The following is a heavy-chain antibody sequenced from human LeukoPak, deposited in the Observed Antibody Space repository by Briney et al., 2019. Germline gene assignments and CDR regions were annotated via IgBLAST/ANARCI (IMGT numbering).Heavy chain of an antibody. J-gene: IGHJ4*02. V-gene: IGHV1-69*04. D-gene: IGHD6-19*01. CDR3: ARVSSGRDY. CDR2: IIPILGIA. CDR1: GYTFTGNH. Sequence: ASVKVSCKASGYTFTGNHMHWVRQAPGQGLEWMGRIIPILGIANYAQKFQGRVTITADKSTSTAYMELSSLRSEDTAVYYCARVSSGRDYWGQGTLVTVSS.